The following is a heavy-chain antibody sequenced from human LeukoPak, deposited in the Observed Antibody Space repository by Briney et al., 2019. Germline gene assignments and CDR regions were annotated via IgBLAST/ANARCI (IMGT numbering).Heavy chain of an antibody. D-gene: IGHD5-24*01. CDR1: SGSINVDGYY. CDR3: ARVFRRGVYNYDGFDI. Sequence: PSETLSLTCIVSSGSINVDGYYWSWIRQPAGKGLEWIGRIDANGDTNYSPSLESRVTISIDTSKNQFSLRLSSVTAADSAVYFCARVFRRGVYNYDGFDIWGQGTTVTVSS. J-gene: IGHJ3*02. V-gene: IGHV4-61*02. CDR2: IDANGDT.